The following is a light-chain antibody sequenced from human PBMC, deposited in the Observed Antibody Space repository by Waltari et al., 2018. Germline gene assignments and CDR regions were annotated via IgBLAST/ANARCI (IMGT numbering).Light chain of an antibody. J-gene: IGKJ2*01. CDR1: QSVSNY. V-gene: IGKV3-11*01. Sequence: ETVLTQSPGTLSLSPGERAILSCRASQSVSNYLAWYQQKPGQAPRLLIFESSKRATGTPGRFSGSGSGTDFTLTISSLEPEDFAVYYCQQRGDWPLTFGQGTKLEI. CDR3: QQRGDWPLT. CDR2: ESS.